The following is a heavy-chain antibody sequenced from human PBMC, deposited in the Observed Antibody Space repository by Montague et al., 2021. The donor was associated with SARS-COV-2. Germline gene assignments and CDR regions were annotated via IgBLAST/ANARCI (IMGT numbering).Heavy chain of an antibody. CDR2: FYLVGST. J-gene: IGHJ3*02. Sequence: SETLSLTCSILVSWDAGADRKSTRLYPSHHPDSFAYFYLVGSTDYNPSLKSRATISRDTSKNQFSLKVRSVTAADTAVYYCARETMTADAFDIWGQGTMVTVSA. V-gene: IGHV4-61*01. D-gene: IGHD1-14*01. CDR3: ARETMTADAFDI. CDR1: VSWDAGAD.